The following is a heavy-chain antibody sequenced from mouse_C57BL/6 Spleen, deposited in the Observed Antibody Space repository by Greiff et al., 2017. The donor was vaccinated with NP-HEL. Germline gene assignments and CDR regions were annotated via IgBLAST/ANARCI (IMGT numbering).Heavy chain of an antibody. CDR1: GYTFTSYW. Sequence: QVQLKQPGAELVKPGASVKMSCKASGYTFTSYWITWVKQRPGQGLEWIGDIYPGSGSTNYNEKFKSKATLTVDTSSSTAYMQLSSLTSEDSAVYYCASYYYGSSYGRGAMDYWGQGTSVTVSS. CDR3: ASYYYGSSYGRGAMDY. D-gene: IGHD1-1*01. V-gene: IGHV1-55*01. J-gene: IGHJ4*01. CDR2: IYPGSGST.